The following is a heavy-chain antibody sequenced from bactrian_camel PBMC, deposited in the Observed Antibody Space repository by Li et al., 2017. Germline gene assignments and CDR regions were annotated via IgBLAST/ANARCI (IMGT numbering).Heavy chain of an antibody. J-gene: IGHJ4*01. CDR2: INTGGSST. Sequence: QLVESGGELVQPGGSLRLSCAASGFVFRSHVMTWVRQAPGKGLEWVPRINTGGSSTYYADSVKGRFTISRDNAKNTLYLQMDSLKPEDTAAYYCAASGFRHYRDYRVPANRGQGTQVTVS. V-gene: IGHV3S28*01. CDR3: AASGFRHYRDYRVPAN. CDR1: GFVFRSHV. D-gene: IGHD4*01.